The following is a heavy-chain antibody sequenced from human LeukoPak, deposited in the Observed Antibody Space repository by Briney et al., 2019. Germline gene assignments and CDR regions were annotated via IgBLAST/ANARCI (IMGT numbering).Heavy chain of an antibody. CDR3: AKDRAASGDTSGFDY. CDR2: ISYSGGST. V-gene: IGHV3-23*01. D-gene: IGHD3-22*01. J-gene: IGHJ4*02. Sequence: PGGSLRLSCAASGFTFSSYAMSWVRQAPGKGLDWVSAISYSGGSTYYADSVKGRFTISRDNSKNTLYLQMNSLRDDDTAVYYCAKDRAASGDTSGFDYWGQGTLVTVSS. CDR1: GFTFSSYA.